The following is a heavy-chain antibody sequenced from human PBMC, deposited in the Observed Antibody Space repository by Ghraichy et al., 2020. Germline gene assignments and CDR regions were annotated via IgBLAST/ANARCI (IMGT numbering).Heavy chain of an antibody. CDR2: IYYSGST. Sequence: ESLNISCTVSGGSISSYYWSWIRQPPGKGLEWIGYIYYSGSTNYNPSLKSRVTISVDTSKNQFSLKLSSVTAADTAVYYCARVYDSSGYARPPMYYFDYWGQGTLVTVSS. V-gene: IGHV4-59*01. CDR1: GGSISSYY. D-gene: IGHD3-22*01. J-gene: IGHJ4*02. CDR3: ARVYDSSGYARPPMYYFDY.